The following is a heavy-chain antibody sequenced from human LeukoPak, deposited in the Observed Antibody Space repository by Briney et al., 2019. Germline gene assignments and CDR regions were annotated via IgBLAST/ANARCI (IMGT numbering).Heavy chain of an antibody. J-gene: IGHJ5*02. Sequence: GGSLRLSCAASGFTFSSYAMHWVRQAPGKGLEWVAVISYDGSNKYYADSVKGRFTISRDNTKNTLYLQMNSLRAEDTAVYYCARGAYYYGSGIFYPWGQRTLVTVSS. CDR2: ISYDGSNK. CDR1: GFTFSSYA. CDR3: ARGAYYYGSGIFYP. V-gene: IGHV3-30*04. D-gene: IGHD3-10*01.